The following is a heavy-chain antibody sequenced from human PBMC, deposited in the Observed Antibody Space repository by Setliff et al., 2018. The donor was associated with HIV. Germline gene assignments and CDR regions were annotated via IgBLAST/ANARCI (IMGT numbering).Heavy chain of an antibody. J-gene: IGHJ4*02. D-gene: IGHD3-16*01. CDR2: ISPDGSAT. CDR3: VKNLYTEMWGEIFDS. V-gene: IGHV3-7*01. CDR1: GFTFSSAW. Sequence: PGGSLRLSCAASGFTFSSAWMGWVRQAPAKGLEWVANISPDGSATYYVDSVKGRFTISRDNSRNTQYLQMNSLSVEDTAVYYCVKNLYTEMWGEIFDSWGRGTLVTVSS.